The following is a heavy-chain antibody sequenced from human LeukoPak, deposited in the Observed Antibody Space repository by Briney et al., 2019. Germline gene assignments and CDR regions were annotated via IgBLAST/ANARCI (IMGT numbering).Heavy chain of an antibody. D-gene: IGHD3-22*01. CDR1: GGSISSYY. CDR2: IYYSGST. J-gene: IGHJ4*02. V-gene: IGHV4-59*01. Sequence: SETLSLTCTVSGGSISSYYCSWIRQPPGKGLEWIGYIYYSGSTNYNPSLKSRVTISVDTSKNQFSLKLSSVTAADTPVYYCARTEGSYYDSSGYSYRYFDSWGQGNLVTVSS. CDR3: ARTEGSYYDSSGYSYRYFDS.